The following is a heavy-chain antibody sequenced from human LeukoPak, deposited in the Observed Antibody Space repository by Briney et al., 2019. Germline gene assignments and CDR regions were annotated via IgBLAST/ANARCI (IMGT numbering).Heavy chain of an antibody. CDR2: IYHSGST. V-gene: IGHV4-4*02. D-gene: IGHD6-13*01. CDR1: GGSISSSNW. CDR3: ARVSGYSSSWGYYYGMDV. Sequence: SGTLPLTCAVSGGSISSSNWWSWVRQPPGKGLEWIGEIYHSGSTNYNPSLKSRVTISVDKSKNQFSLKLSSVTAADTAVYYCARVSGYSSSWGYYYGMDVWGKGTTVTVSS. J-gene: IGHJ6*04.